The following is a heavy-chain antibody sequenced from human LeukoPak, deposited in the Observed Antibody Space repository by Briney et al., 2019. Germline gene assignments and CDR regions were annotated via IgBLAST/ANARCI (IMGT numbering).Heavy chain of an antibody. V-gene: IGHV3-30*18. D-gene: IGHD3-10*01. CDR3: VKDRLGEAYGMDV. CDR2: ITYDGSRK. J-gene: IGHJ6*04. CDR1: GFTLSSNG. Sequence: PGRSLRLSCAASGFTLSSNGMHWVRQAPGKGLEWVAVITYDGSRKHYGDSVQGRFSISRDNSQNKVYLQMNSLRAEDTAVYYCVKDRLGEAYGMDVWGEGTTVTVSS.